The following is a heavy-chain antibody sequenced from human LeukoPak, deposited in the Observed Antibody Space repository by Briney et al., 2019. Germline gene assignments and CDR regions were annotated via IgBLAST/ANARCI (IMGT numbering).Heavy chain of an antibody. V-gene: IGHV4-59*01. CDR2: IYYSGST. CDR3: ARVVLPSGGLRPIRYCSSTSCYTGYGAFDI. D-gene: IGHD2-2*02. J-gene: IGHJ3*02. CDR1: GGSISSYY. Sequence: NPSETLSLTCTVSGGSISSYYWSWIRQPPGKGLEWIGYIYYSGSTNYNPSLKSRVTISVDTSKNQFFLKLSSVTATDTAVYYCARVVLPSGGLRPIRYCSSTSCYTGYGAFDIWGQGTMVTVSS.